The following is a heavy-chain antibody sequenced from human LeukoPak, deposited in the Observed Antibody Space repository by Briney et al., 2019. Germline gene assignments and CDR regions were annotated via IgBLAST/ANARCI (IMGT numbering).Heavy chain of an antibody. D-gene: IGHD3-22*01. CDR3: ARDTGLSYYYGMDV. J-gene: IGHJ6*02. Sequence: SETLSLTCTVSGGSISSGGYYWSWIRQHPGKGLEWIGYIYYSGSTYYNPSLKSRVTISVDTSKNQFSLKLSSVTAVDTAVYYCARDTGLSYYYGMDVWGQGTTVTVSS. V-gene: IGHV4-31*03. CDR1: GGSISSGGYY. CDR2: IYYSGST.